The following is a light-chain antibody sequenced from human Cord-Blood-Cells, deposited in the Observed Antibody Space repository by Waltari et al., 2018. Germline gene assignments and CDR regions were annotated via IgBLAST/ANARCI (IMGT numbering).Light chain of an antibody. V-gene: IGLV2-14*01. CDR1: SSDVGGYNY. Sequence: QSALTQPASVSGSPGQSITISCTGTSSDVGGYNYVSWYQQHPGKAPNLMIYDVSNRPSGVSNRFSGSKSGHTASLTISGLQAEDEADYYCSSYTSSSFWVFGGGTKLTVL. CDR2: DVS. CDR3: SSYTSSSFWV. J-gene: IGLJ3*02.